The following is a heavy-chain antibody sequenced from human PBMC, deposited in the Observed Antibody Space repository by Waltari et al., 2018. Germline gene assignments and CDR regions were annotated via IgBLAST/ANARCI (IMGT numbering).Heavy chain of an antibody. Sequence: VRLDQWGTELVEPWETLSLHCAVYEGSFSAFFWSWVSQAPGKGLEWIGEINHGVKTDYNPSLKSRLFMSVDPSKNQFSLMLSSVTAADTAVYYCVRSHCIGDSCFRYFDSWGQGTLVTVSS. CDR2: INHGVKT. CDR1: EGSFSAFF. D-gene: IGHD2-15*01. J-gene: IGHJ4*02. V-gene: IGHV4-34*01. CDR3: VRSHCIGDSCFRYFDS.